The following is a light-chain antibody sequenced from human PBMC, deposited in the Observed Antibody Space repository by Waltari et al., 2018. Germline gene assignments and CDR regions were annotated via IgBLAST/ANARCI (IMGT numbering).Light chain of an antibody. CDR3: QQRGNWIT. Sequence: EIVLTQSPGTLSLSPGERATLSCRASQSVHNYLAWYQPKPGQAPRLLIYNALHRATGIPARFSGSGSGTDFTLTISRLQPEDFGVYYCQQRGNWITFGQGTRLEIK. V-gene: IGKV3-11*01. CDR2: NAL. J-gene: IGKJ5*01. CDR1: QSVHNY.